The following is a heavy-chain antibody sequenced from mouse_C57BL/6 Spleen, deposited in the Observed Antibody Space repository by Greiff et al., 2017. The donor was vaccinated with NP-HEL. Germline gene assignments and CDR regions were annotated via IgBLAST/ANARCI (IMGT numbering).Heavy chain of an antibody. Sequence: EVKVEESGPGLVKPSQSLSLTCSVTGYSITSGYYWNWIRQFPGNKLEWMGYISYDGSNNYNPSLKNRISITRDTSKNQFFLKLNSVTTEDTATYYCAREYGSSHYYAMDYWGQGTSVTVSS. CDR2: ISYDGSN. CDR1: GYSITSGYY. CDR3: AREYGSSHYYAMDY. D-gene: IGHD1-1*01. J-gene: IGHJ4*01. V-gene: IGHV3-6*01.